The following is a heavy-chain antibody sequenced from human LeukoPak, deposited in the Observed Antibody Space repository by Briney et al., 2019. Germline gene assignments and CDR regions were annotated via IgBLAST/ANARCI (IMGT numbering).Heavy chain of an antibody. Sequence: GGSLRLSCAASGFTVSSNYMSWVRQAPGKGLEWASVIYSGGSTYYADSVKGRFTISRDNSKNTLYLQMNSLRAEDTAVYYCARDLVGSGLFDYWGQGTLVTVSS. CDR1: GFTVSSNY. J-gene: IGHJ4*02. D-gene: IGHD6-19*01. CDR2: IYSGGST. CDR3: ARDLVGSGLFDY. V-gene: IGHV3-53*01.